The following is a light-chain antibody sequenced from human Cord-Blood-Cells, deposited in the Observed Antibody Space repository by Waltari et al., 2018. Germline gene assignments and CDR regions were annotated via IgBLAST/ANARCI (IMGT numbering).Light chain of an antibody. CDR3: QQYNSYWT. CDR1: QSISSW. Sequence: DIQMTHSPSTLSAPVGDTVTITCLPSQSISSWLAWYQQKPGKAPKLLIYDASSLESGVPSRFSGSGSGTEFTLTISSLQPDDFATYYCQQYNSYWTFGQGTKVEIK. CDR2: DAS. V-gene: IGKV1-5*01. J-gene: IGKJ1*01.